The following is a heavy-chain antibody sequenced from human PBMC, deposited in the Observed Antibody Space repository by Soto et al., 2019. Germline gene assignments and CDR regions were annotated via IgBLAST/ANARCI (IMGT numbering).Heavy chain of an antibody. D-gene: IGHD3-3*01. CDR1: GGSISSGGYY. V-gene: IGHV4-31*01. J-gene: IGHJ4*02. Sequence: QVQLQESGPGLVKPSQTLSLTCTVSGGSISSGGYYWSWIRQHPGKGLEWIGYIYYSGSTYYNXXXXXXXXXXXXXXXXXXXXXXXXXXXXXXXXXXXXRXXDFGVVKLYYFDYWGQGTLV. CDR3: XRXXDFGVVKLYYFDY. CDR2: IYYSGST.